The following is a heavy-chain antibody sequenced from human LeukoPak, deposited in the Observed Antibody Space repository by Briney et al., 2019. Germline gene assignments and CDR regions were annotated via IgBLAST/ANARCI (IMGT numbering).Heavy chain of an antibody. CDR1: GYTFTGYY. D-gene: IGHD2-8*02. Sequence: GASVKVSCKASGYTFTGYYIQWVRQAPGQGLEWMGWINPNSGGTSYAQKFQGRVTMTRDTSITTAYMELSSLRFDDTAVYYCARVFYCSGGICYLNYWDQGTLVTVSS. CDR3: ARVFYCSGGICYLNY. V-gene: IGHV1-2*02. CDR2: INPNSGGT. J-gene: IGHJ4*02.